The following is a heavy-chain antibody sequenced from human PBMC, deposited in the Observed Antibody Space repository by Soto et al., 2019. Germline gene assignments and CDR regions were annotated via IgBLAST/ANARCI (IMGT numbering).Heavy chain of an antibody. Sequence: EVQLVESGGGLVQPGGSLRLSCAASGFTVSSNYMSWVRQAPGKGLEWVSVIYSGGSTYYADSVKGRFTISRHNSKNTLYLQMNSLRAEDTAVYYCASGVRDYSPKRRYMDVWGKGTTVTVSS. J-gene: IGHJ6*03. V-gene: IGHV3-53*04. CDR3: ASGVRDYSPKRRYMDV. D-gene: IGHD4-4*01. CDR1: GFTVSSNY. CDR2: IYSGGST.